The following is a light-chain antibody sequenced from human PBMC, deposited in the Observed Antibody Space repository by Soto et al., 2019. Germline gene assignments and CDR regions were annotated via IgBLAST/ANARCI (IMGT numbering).Light chain of an antibody. CDR2: GAS. J-gene: IGKJ3*01. V-gene: IGKV3-15*01. CDR3: QQDNNWPFT. Sequence: EIVLPQSPGTLSLSPGERATLSFRASQSVGSNLAWYQQKPGQAPMLRLYGASTRATGIPPRFSGSGSGTEFTLTISSLQSEDFAVYYCQQDNNWPFTVGPGTKVDIK. CDR1: QSVGSN.